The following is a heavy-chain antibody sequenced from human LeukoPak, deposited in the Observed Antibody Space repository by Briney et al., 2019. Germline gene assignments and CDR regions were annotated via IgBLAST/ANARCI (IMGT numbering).Heavy chain of an antibody. CDR2: IYTSGST. V-gene: IGHV4-61*02. D-gene: IGHD6-19*01. CDR3: ARHNVAGIDY. J-gene: IGHJ4*02. CDR1: GGSISSGSYY. Sequence: SQTLSLTCTVSGGSISSGSYYWSWIRQPAGKGLEWIGRIYTSGSTNYNPSLKSRVTISVDTSKNQFSLKLSSVTAADTAVYYCARHNVAGIDYWGQGTLVTVSS.